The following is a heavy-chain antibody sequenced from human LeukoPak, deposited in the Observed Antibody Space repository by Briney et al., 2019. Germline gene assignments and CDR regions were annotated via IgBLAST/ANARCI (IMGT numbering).Heavy chain of an antibody. J-gene: IGHJ1*01. V-gene: IGHV1-46*01. CDR3: ARVSGDFSYFQH. CDR2: INPSGGST. Sequence: WASVKVSCKASGYTFIDYYIHWVRQAPGQGLEYMGWINPSGGSTSYAQKFQGRVTMTRDMSTSTVYMELSSLRSEDTAVYYCARVSGDFSYFQHWGQGTLVTVSS. CDR1: GYTFIDYY. D-gene: IGHD2-21*02.